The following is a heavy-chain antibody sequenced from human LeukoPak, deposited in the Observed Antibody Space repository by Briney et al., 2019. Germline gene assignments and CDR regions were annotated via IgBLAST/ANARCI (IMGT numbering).Heavy chain of an antibody. CDR1: GYTFTSYG. Sequence: GASVKVSCKASGYTFTSYGISWVRQAPGQGLEWMGWISAYNGNTNYAQKLQGRVTMTTDTSTSTAYMELRSLRSDDTAVYYCARVADVLRYFDWLLFPAEIDYWGQGTLVTVSS. D-gene: IGHD3-9*01. V-gene: IGHV1-18*01. CDR3: ARVADVLRYFDWLLFPAEIDY. J-gene: IGHJ4*02. CDR2: ISAYNGNT.